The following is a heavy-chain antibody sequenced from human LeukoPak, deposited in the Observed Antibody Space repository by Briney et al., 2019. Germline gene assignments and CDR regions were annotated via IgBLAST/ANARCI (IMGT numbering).Heavy chain of an antibody. CDR2: IYPGDSDT. J-gene: IGHJ6*02. D-gene: IGHD6-13*01. Sequence: GESLKISCKGSGYSFTSYWIGWVRQMPGKGLEWMGIIYPGDSDTRYSPSFQGQVTISADKSISTAYLQWSSLKATDTAMYYCARQSSSSWHHYYYYYGMDGWGQGTTVTVSS. V-gene: IGHV5-51*01. CDR3: ARQSSSSWHHYYYYYGMDG. CDR1: GYSFTSYW.